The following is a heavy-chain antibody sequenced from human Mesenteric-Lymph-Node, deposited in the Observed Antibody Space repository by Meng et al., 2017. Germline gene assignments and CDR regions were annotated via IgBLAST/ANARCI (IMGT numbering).Heavy chain of an antibody. V-gene: IGHV4-28*03. CDR2: IYYSGST. CDR3: ARVGQWLPIDY. CDR1: GYSISSSNW. D-gene: IGHD6-19*01. Sequence: QGQLQESGPRLVKPSDTLSLTCDVSGYSISSSNWWGWIRQPPGKGLEWIGYIYYSGSTYYNPSLKSRVTISVDKSKNQFSLNLSSVTAADTAVYYCARVGQWLPIDYWGQGTLVTVSS. J-gene: IGHJ4*02.